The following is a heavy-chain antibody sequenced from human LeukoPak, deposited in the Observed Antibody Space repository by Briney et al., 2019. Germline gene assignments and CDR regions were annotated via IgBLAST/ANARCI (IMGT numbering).Heavy chain of an antibody. CDR1: GFIFNDYG. J-gene: IGHJ4*02. CDR2: INWNADST. D-gene: IGHD3-10*01. CDR3: ARDSSTTMLRGVIIGEFDY. V-gene: IGHV3-20*04. Sequence: GGSLRLSCTASGFIFNDYGMSWVRQAPGKGLEWVSGINWNADSTDYADSVKGRFTISRDNAKNSLYLHMNSLRAEDTALYYCARDSSTTMLRGVIIGEFDYWGQGTLVTVSS.